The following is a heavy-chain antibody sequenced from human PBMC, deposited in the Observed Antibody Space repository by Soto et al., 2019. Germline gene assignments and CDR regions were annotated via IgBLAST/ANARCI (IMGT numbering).Heavy chain of an antibody. J-gene: IGHJ2*01. CDR3: ARGGRYWYFDL. V-gene: IGHV4-59*01. CDR1: GGSISSYY. Sequence: QVQLQESGPGLVKPSETLSLTCTVSGGSISSYYWSWSQQPPGKGLEWIGYIYYSGSTNYNPSLKGRVTISVDTSKNQFSPKLSSVTAADTAVYYCARGGRYWYFDLWGHGTLVTVSS. CDR2: IYYSGST.